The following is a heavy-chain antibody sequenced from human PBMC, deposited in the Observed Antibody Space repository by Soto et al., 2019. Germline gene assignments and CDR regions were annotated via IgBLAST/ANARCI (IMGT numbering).Heavy chain of an antibody. J-gene: IGHJ3*02. Sequence: QVQLQESGPGLVKPSQTLSLTCTVSGGSISSGGYYWSWIRQHPGKGLEWIGYIYYSGSTYYNPSLKSRVTISVDTSKNQFSLKLSSVTAADTAVYYCARLDSSGYFDAFDIWGQGTMATVSS. CDR3: ARLDSSGYFDAFDI. CDR2: IYYSGST. CDR1: GGSISSGGYY. D-gene: IGHD3-22*01. V-gene: IGHV4-31*03.